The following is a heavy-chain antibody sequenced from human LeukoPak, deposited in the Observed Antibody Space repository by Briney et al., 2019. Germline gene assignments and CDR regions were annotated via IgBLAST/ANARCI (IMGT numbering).Heavy chain of an antibody. CDR2: IYYSGST. V-gene: IGHV4-59*11. Sequence: SETLSLTCTVSGGSISSHYWSWIRQPPGKGLEWIGYIYYSGSTNYNPSLKSRVTLSVDTSKNQFSLKLSSVTAADTAVYYCARFPTFGAFDIWGQGTMVTVSS. J-gene: IGHJ3*02. CDR3: ARFPTFGAFDI. D-gene: IGHD3-10*01. CDR1: GGSISSHY.